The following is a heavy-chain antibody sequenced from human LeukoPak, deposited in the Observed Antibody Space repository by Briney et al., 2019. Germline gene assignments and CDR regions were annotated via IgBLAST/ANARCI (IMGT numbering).Heavy chain of an antibody. CDR3: ASGGWIQFWDV. Sequence: QAGGSLRLSCAASGFTFSSYSMNWVRQAPGKGLEWVSYISSSSSTIYYADSVKGRFTISRDNAKNSLYLQMNSLRAEDTAVYYCASGGWIQFWDVWGKGTTVTVSS. D-gene: IGHD5-18*01. J-gene: IGHJ6*04. V-gene: IGHV3-48*01. CDR1: GFTFSSYS. CDR2: ISSSSSTI.